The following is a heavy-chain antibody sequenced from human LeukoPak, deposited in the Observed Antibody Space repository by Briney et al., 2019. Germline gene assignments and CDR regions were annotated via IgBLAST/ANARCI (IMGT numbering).Heavy chain of an antibody. D-gene: IGHD1-26*01. CDR3: AKDSGSQNTDFDY. V-gene: IGHV3-9*01. Sequence: GRSLRLSCAASGFTFDDYAMHWVRQAPGKGLEGGSGISWNSGSIGYADSVKGRFTISRDNAKNSLYLQMNSLRAEDTALYYCAKDSGSQNTDFDYWGQGTLVTVSS. CDR2: ISWNSGSI. CDR1: GFTFDDYA. J-gene: IGHJ4*02.